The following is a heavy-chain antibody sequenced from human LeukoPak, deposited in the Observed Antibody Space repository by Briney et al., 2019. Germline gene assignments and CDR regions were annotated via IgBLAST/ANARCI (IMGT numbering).Heavy chain of an antibody. CDR2: IYPGDSNT. CDR1: GYSFSNYW. CDR3: GSREYYFDY. V-gene: IGHV5-51*01. Sequence: GEPLKISCKGTGYSFSNYWIGWVRQMPGKGLEWMGIIYPGDSNTRYSPSFRGQVTISADKSISTAYLQWNYLKASDTAMYYCGSREYYFDYWGQGTLVTVAS. D-gene: IGHD3-10*01. J-gene: IGHJ4*02.